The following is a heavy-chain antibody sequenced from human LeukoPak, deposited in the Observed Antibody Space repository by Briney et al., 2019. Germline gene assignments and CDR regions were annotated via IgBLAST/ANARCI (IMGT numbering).Heavy chain of an antibody. J-gene: IGHJ4*02. CDR2: IIPILGIA. CDR1: GGTFSSYT. CDR3: ARDPLEAADTMEFDY. V-gene: IGHV1-69*04. Sequence: ASVKVSCKASGGTFSSYTISWVRQAPGQGLEWMGRIIPILGIANYAQKFQGRVTITADKSTSTAYMELSSLRSEDTAVYYWARDPLEAADTMEFDYSGQRTLVTVSS. D-gene: IGHD6-25*01.